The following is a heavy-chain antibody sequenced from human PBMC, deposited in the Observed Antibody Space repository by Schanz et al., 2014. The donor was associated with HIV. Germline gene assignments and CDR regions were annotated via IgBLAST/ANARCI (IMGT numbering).Heavy chain of an antibody. J-gene: IGHJ6*02. D-gene: IGHD4-17*01. CDR1: GFTFSNYG. CDR2: ISYDGTNK. Sequence: QVQLVESGGGVVQPGRSLRLSCAASGFTFSNYGMHWVRQAPGKGLEWVAVISYDGTNKYYADSVKGRFTISRDNSKNTLHLQMNSVRAEDTAVYYCAKSRGDSWPYGMDVWGQGTTVTVSS. V-gene: IGHV3-30*18. CDR3: AKSRGDSWPYGMDV.